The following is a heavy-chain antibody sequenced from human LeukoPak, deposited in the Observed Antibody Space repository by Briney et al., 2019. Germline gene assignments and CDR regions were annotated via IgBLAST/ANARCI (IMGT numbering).Heavy chain of an antibody. V-gene: IGHV4-39*01. CDR1: GGSISSSSYY. J-gene: IGHJ4*02. Sequence: SETLSLTCTVSGGSISSSSYYWGWIRQPPGKGLVWIGSIYYSGSTYYNPSLKSRVTISVDTSKIQFSLKLSAVTAAYTAVYYCARGGGGDCWDYWGQGTLVTVSS. CDR3: ARGGGGDCWDY. D-gene: IGHD2-21*02. CDR2: IYYSGST.